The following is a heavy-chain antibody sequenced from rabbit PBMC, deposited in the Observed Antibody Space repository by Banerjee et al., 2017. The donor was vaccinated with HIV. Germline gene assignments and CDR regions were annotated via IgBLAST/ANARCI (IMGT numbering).Heavy chain of an antibody. V-gene: IGHV1S45*01. CDR3: ASDWEIGGYFNL. Sequence: QEQLEESGGDLVKPEGSLPLTCTASGFDFSSYGVSWVRQAPGKGLEWIGYIDVGGSGGTYYASWAKGRFTISKTSSTTVTLQMTSLTAADTATYFCASDWEIGGYFNLWGPGTLVTVS. CDR2: IDVGGSGGT. CDR1: GFDFSSYG. D-gene: IGHD4-2*01. J-gene: IGHJ4*01.